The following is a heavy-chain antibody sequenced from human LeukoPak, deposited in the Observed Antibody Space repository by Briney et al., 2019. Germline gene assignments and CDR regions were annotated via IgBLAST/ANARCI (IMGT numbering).Heavy chain of an antibody. J-gene: IGHJ4*02. CDR1: ASTFSNYW. V-gene: IGHV3-74*01. CDR2: INPDGSGT. CDR3: AILWAAMVTDY. Sequence: GGSLRLSCTASASTFSNYWMHWVRQAPGKGLVWVSRINPDGSGTNYADSVAGRFTISRDNAKNTLYLQMNSLRAEDTAVYYCAILWAAMVTDYWGQGTLVTVSS. D-gene: IGHD5-18*01.